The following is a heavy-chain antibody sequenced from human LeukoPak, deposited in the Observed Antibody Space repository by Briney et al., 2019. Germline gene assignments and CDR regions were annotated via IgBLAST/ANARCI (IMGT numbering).Heavy chain of an antibody. V-gene: IGHV4-34*01. J-gene: IGHJ4*02. CDR2: IDPNGTA. CDR3: ARGRSYEYGDYDY. CDR1: GGAFSGYS. D-gene: IGHD4-17*01. Sequence: PSETLSLTCAVYGGAFSGYSRSWIRQPPGKGLEWIGEIDPNGTANYSPSLRSRVTVSVDTSKNQFSLSLNSVAAADTAIYYCARGRSYEYGDYDYWGQGTLVTVSS.